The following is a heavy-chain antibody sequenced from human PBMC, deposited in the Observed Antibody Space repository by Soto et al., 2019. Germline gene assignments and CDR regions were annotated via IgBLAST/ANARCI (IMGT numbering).Heavy chain of an antibody. J-gene: IGHJ6*04. V-gene: IGHV3-66*01. D-gene: IGHD2-8*01. CDR3: TRDDVHFNGDRYYGVPMDV. CDR1: GFSVSSKT. Sequence: EVQLVESGGDLVQPGGSLRLSCAASGFSVSSKTMSWVRQAPGKGLEWVSLIQSGGTTYYAGSVTVRFTISRDYSENTLFLQMNSLRVEDTAVYYCTRDDVHFNGDRYYGVPMDVWGKGTTVTVSA. CDR2: IQSGGTT.